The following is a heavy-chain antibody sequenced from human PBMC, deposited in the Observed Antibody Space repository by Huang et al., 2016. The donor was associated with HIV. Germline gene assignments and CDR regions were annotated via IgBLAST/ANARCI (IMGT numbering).Heavy chain of an antibody. Sequence: QLQLQESGPGLVKPSETLSLTCTVSGGSISSENYYWGWIRQPPGKGLEWIGSIYYSGSTYYNPSLKRRVTITVDTSKNPFSLRMRSVTAADTAVYYCARLPGSITMIRGVITDPYWGQGTLVTVSS. V-gene: IGHV4-39*02. J-gene: IGHJ4*02. D-gene: IGHD3-10*01. CDR1: GGSISSENYY. CDR2: IYYSGST. CDR3: ARLPGSITMIRGVITDPY.